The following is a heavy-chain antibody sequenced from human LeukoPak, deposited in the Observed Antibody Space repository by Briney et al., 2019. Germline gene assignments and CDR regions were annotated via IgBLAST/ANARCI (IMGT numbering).Heavy chain of an antibody. CDR2: IYYSGST. J-gene: IGHJ4*02. CDR1: GVSISSYY. V-gene: IGHV4-59*01. Sequence: SETLSLTCTVSGVSISSYYWSWIRQPPGKGLEWIGYIYYSGSTNYNPSLKSRVTISVETSKNQFSLKLSSVTAADTAVYCCARESGDFWSGYSLDYWGQGTLVTVSS. D-gene: IGHD3-3*01. CDR3: ARESGDFWSGYSLDY.